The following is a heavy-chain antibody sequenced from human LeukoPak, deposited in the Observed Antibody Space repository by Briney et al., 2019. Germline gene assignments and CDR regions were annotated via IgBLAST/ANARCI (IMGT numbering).Heavy chain of an antibody. J-gene: IGHJ3*02. Sequence: SVKVSCKASGGTFSNYAISWVRQAPGQGLEWMGGIIPIFGTANYAQKFQGRVTITAGESTSTAYMELSSLRSEDTAVYYCAASIVVVPAVLELLDIWGQGTMVTVSS. CDR1: GGTFSNYA. CDR3: AASIVVVPAVLELLDI. CDR2: IIPIFGTA. V-gene: IGHV1-69*13. D-gene: IGHD2-2*01.